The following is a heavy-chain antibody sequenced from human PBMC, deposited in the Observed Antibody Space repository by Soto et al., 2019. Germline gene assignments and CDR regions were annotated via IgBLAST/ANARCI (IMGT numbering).Heavy chain of an antibody. D-gene: IGHD3-22*01. V-gene: IGHV4-34*01. Sequence: PSETLSLTCAVYGGSFSGYYWSWIRQPPGKGLEWIGEINHSGSTNYNPSLKSRVTISVDTSKNQFSLKLSSVTAADTAVYYCARATSPSCYDSSGYSRGRDYYYGMDVWGQGTTVTVSS. CDR1: GGSFSGYY. J-gene: IGHJ6*02. CDR2: INHSGST. CDR3: ARATSPSCYDSSGYSRGRDYYYGMDV.